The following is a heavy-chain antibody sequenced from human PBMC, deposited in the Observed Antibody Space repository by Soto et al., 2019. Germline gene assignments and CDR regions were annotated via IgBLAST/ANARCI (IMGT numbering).Heavy chain of an antibody. D-gene: IGHD6-6*01. Sequence: QVQLVQSGAEVKRPGSSVKVSCKASGDMFRNSAFTWVRQAPGQGLAWMGVIIPLFRKTDVAQKFQGRVNLTADESTSSLYMEVSSLTSEDTAVYCASARLSNGDPNIYFFYGLDVWGQGTTITVSS. CDR1: GDMFRNSA. J-gene: IGHJ6*02. CDR3: ASARLSNGDPNIYFFYGLDV. CDR2: IIPLFRKT. V-gene: IGHV1-69*01.